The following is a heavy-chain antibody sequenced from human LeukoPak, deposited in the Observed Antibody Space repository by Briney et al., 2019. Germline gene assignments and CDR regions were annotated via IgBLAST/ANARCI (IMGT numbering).Heavy chain of an antibody. D-gene: IGHD3-10*01. CDR1: GGTFSSYA. J-gene: IGHJ4*02. CDR3: ARDLFSRRMNYYGSGSYFAY. V-gene: IGHV1-69*06. CDR2: IIPIFGTA. Sequence: SVKVSCKASGGTFSSYAISWVRQAPGQGLEWMGGIIPIFGTANYAQKFQGRVTITADKSTSTAYMELRSLRSDDTAVYYCARDLFSRRMNYYGSGSYFAYWGQGTLVAVSS.